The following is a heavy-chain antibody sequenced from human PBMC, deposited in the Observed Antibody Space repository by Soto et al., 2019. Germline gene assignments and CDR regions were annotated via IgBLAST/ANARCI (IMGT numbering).Heavy chain of an antibody. V-gene: IGHV1-46*01. Sequence: ASVKFSCKASGYTFASYYMHWVRQAPGQGLEWMGIINPSGGSTSYAQKFQGRVTMTRDTSTRTVYMELSSLRSEDTAVYYCARDGPPNYDTSGYYHPLGYWGEGTLVTVSS. J-gene: IGHJ4*02. D-gene: IGHD3-22*01. CDR2: INPSGGST. CDR1: GYTFASYY. CDR3: ARDGPPNYDTSGYYHPLGY.